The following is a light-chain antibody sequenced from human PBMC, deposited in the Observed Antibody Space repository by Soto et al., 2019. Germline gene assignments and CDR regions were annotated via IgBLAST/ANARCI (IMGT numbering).Light chain of an antibody. CDR1: QGISSY. J-gene: IGKJ5*01. CDR3: QQLNSYPIT. CDR2: AAS. Sequence: DIPLTQSPSFLSASVGDRVTITCRASQGISSYLVWYQQKPGKAPKLLIYAASTLQSGVPSRFSGSGSGTEFTLTISSLQPEDFATYYGQQLNSYPITFGQGTRLEIK. V-gene: IGKV1-9*01.